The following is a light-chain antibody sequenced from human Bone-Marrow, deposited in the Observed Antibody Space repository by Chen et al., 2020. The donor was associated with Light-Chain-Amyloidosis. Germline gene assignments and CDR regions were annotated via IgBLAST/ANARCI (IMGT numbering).Light chain of an antibody. CDR3: SSYTSSSTRV. CDR1: SSDIGDYNY. Sequence: QSALTQPASVSGSPGQSITISCTGNSSDIGDYNYVSWYQQHPGKAPKLMIFAVSKRPSGVSARFSGSKSGVTASLTISGLQAEDEADYFCSSYTSSSTRVFGGGTKLTVL. V-gene: IGLV2-14*01. CDR2: AVS. J-gene: IGLJ3*02.